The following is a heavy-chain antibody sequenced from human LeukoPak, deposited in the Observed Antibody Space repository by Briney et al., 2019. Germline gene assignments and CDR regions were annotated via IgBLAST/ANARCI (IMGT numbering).Heavy chain of an antibody. D-gene: IGHD2-15*01. CDR3: ARGGVCSGGNCYATLYDY. CDR2: ISSSGSTI. Sequence: GSLRLSCAASGFTFSSYEMNWVRQAPGKGLEWVSYISSSGSTIYYADSVKGRFTISRDNAKNSLYLQMNSLRAEDTAVYYCARGGVCSGGNCYATLYDYWGQGALVTVSS. CDR1: GFTFSSYE. J-gene: IGHJ4*02. V-gene: IGHV3-48*03.